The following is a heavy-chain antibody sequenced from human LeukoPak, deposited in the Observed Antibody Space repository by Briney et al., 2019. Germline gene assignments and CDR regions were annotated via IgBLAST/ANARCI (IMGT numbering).Heavy chain of an antibody. Sequence: GGSLRLSCAASGFTFSSYAMHWVRQAPGKGLEWVAVISYDGSNKYYADSVKGRFTISRDNSKNTLYLQMSSLRPEDTAVYYRAKDKGREGDYWGQGNLVTVSS. V-gene: IGHV3-30-3*01. CDR3: AKDKGREGDY. J-gene: IGHJ4*02. CDR2: ISYDGSNK. CDR1: GFTFSSYA.